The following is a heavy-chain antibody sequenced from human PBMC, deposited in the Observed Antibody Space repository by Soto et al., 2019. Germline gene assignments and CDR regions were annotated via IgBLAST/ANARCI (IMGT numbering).Heavy chain of an antibody. J-gene: IGHJ3*02. D-gene: IGHD4-17*01. CDR2: IYYSGST. CDR3: ARHEFLRPGDYGAFDI. V-gene: IGHV4-39*01. Sequence: QLQLQESGPGLVKPSETLSLTCTVSGGSISSSSYYWGWIRQPPGKGLEWIGSIYYSGSTYYNPSLKSRVTISVDTSKNQFSLKLSSVTAADTAVYYCARHEFLRPGDYGAFDIWGQGTMVTVSS. CDR1: GGSISSSSYY.